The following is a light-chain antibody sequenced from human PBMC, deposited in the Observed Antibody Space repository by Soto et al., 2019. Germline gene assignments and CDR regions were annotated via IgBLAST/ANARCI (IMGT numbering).Light chain of an antibody. CDR2: DVN. V-gene: IGLV2-14*03. CDR3: TSWTTSTTMI. J-gene: IGLJ2*01. Sequence: QSALPQPDSVSGSPGQSSTISFTGTSSDIAAYNFVSWYQQHPGKAPKLMLYDVNIRPSGVSNRFSGSKSGNTASLTISGLQAEDEADYYCTSWTTSTTMIFGGGTKVPVL. CDR1: SSDIAAYNF.